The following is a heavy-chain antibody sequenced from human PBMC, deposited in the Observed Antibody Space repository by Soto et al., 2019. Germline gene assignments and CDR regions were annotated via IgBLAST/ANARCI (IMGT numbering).Heavy chain of an antibody. CDR2: IYYSGST. Sequence: SETLSLTCTVSGGSISSYYWSWIRQPPGKGLEWIGYIYYSGSTNYNPSLKSRVTISVDTSKNQFSLKLSSVTAADTAVYFCARGEGSGSNALGHWGQGTLVTVSS. J-gene: IGHJ4*02. CDR3: ARGEGSGSNALGH. CDR1: GGSISSYY. D-gene: IGHD3-16*01. V-gene: IGHV4-59*08.